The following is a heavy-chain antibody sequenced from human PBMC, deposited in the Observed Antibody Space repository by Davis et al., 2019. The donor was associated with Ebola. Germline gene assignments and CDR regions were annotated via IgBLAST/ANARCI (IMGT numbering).Heavy chain of an antibody. J-gene: IGHJ4*02. Sequence: GGSLRLSCAASGLSLSSLGMSWVRQAPGKGLEWVATIKKDGVQKYYVGSVKGRFIISRDNAKNSLYLQMNSLRDEDTAVYYRAKLVSGYWGQGTLVSVSS. V-gene: IGHV3-7*03. CDR3: AKLVSGY. CDR2: IKKDGVQK. D-gene: IGHD3-22*01. CDR1: GLSLSSLG.